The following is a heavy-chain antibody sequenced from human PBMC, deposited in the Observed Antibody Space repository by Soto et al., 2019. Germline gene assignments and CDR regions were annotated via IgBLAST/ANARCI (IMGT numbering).Heavy chain of an antibody. V-gene: IGHV1-18*04. CDR3: ARVSVSRTSSAKFDP. J-gene: IGHJ5*02. CDR1: GYTFTSYG. CDR2: ISAYNGNT. Sequence: GASVKVSCKASGYTFTSYGSSWVRQAPGQGLEWMGWISAYNGNTNYAQKLQGRVTMTTDTSTSTAYMELRSLRSDDTAVYYCARVSVSRTSSAKFDPWGQGTLVTVSS. D-gene: IGHD2-2*01.